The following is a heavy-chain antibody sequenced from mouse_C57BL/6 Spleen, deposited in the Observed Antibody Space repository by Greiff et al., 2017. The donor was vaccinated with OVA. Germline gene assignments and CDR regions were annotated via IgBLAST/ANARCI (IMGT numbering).Heavy chain of an antibody. CDR1: GFTFSSYA. D-gene: IGHD2-1*01. Sequence: EVKLVEPGGGLVKPGGSLKLSCAASGFTFSSYAMSWVRQTPEKRLEWVATISDGGSYTYYTDNVKGRSTISRDNAKNKLYLQLSHLKSEDTAVYYCARDNGNYSYYYAMDYWGQGTSVTVSS. CDR2: ISDGGSYT. V-gene: IGHV5-4*01. J-gene: IGHJ4*01. CDR3: ARDNGNYSYYYAMDY.